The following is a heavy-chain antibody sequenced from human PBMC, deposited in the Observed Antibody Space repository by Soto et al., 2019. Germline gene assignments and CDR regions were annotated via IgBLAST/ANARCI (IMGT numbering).Heavy chain of an antibody. CDR3: AHPTAYSYGFDY. J-gene: IGHJ4*02. CDR1: GFSLSTSGVG. D-gene: IGHD5-18*01. CDR2: LYWDDDK. Sequence: SGPTLVNPTQTLTLTCTFSGFSLSTSGVGVGWLRQPPGKALVWLALLYWDDDKRDRPSLQSRRTLTKDTSKNQVCLTMTNMGPVENAPKYLAHPTAYSYGFDYWGQGTRGTGSA. V-gene: IGHV2-5*02.